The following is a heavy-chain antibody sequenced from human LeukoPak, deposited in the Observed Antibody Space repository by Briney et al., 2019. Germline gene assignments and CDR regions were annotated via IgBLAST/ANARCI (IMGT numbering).Heavy chain of an antibody. J-gene: IGHJ4*02. CDR2: IYPGDSDT. Sequence: GESLKISCRGSGYSFTTYWIGWVRQMPGKGLEWMGIIYPGDSDTRYSPSFQGQVTMSADKSINTAYLQWSSLKATDTAMYHCARRQGCSSTSCPPDSWGQGTLVTVSS. CDR3: ARRQGCSSTSCPPDS. CDR1: GYSFTTYW. V-gene: IGHV5-51*01. D-gene: IGHD2-2*01.